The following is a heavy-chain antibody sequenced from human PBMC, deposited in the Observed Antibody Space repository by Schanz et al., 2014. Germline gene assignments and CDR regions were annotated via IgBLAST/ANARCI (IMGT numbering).Heavy chain of an antibody. D-gene: IGHD2-2*01. CDR1: GLNFDYYG. V-gene: IGHV3-33*06. Sequence: QVQLVESGGGVVQPGRSLRLSCATSGLNFDYYGMNWVRQAPGKGLEWVANIGYDGSEKYYVDSVKGRFTISRDNGKKSLYLQMNSLRAGDTAVYYCAKVAPAATYLDSWGLGTLVTVSS. CDR2: IGYDGSEK. J-gene: IGHJ4*02. CDR3: AKVAPAATYLDS.